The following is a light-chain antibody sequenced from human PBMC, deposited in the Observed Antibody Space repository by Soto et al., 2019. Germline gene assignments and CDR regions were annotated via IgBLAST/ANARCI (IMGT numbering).Light chain of an antibody. CDR3: QQRQYWPPIT. V-gene: IGKV3-11*01. CDR2: DAS. J-gene: IGKJ5*01. CDR1: LSVSSY. Sequence: VVTQSPPTLSLSPGERATLSCRTSLSVSSYLAWYQQKPGQAPRLLIYDASNRATGIPARFTGSGSGTDCQHTIYTLEPEDFAVYYCQQRQYWPPITFGQGKRLEIK.